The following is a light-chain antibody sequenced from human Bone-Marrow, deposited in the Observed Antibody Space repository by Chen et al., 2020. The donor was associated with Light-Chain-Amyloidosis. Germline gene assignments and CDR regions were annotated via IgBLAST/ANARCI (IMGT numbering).Light chain of an antibody. V-gene: IGLV3-25*03. J-gene: IGLJ2*01. CDR3: QSADSSGTYEVI. CDR2: RDT. CDR1: DLQTKY. Sequence: SYELTQPPSVSVSPGQTARITGSGDDLQTKYAYWYKQKPGQAPVLVIHRDTERPSGISERFSGSSSGTTATLTISGVQAEDEADYHCQSADSSGTYEVIFGGGTKLTVL.